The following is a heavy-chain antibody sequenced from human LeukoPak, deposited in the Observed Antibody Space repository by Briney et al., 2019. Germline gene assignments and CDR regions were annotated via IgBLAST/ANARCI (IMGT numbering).Heavy chain of an antibody. J-gene: IGHJ5*02. CDR2: ISGSGGST. V-gene: IGHV3-23*01. CDR3: AKDLRFLEWLLSAGFDP. CDR1: GFTFSSYA. D-gene: IGHD3-3*01. Sequence: PGGSLRLSCAASGFTFSSYAMSWVRQAPGKGLEWVSAISGSGGSTCYADSVKGRFTISRDNSKNTLYLQMNSLRAEDTAVYYCAKDLRFLEWLLSAGFDPWGQGTLVTVSS.